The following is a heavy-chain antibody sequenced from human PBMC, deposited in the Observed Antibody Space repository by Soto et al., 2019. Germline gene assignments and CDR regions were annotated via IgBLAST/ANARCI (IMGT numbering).Heavy chain of an antibody. D-gene: IGHD2-15*01. V-gene: IGHV3-74*01. CDR1: GFTFSSYW. J-gene: IGHJ5*02. CDR2: INSDGSST. CDR3: ARVPYCSGGSGYSWLDP. Sequence: GGSLRLSCAASGFTFSSYWMHWVRQAPGKGLVWVSRINSDGSSTNYADSVKGRFTISRDNAKNTLYLQMNSLRADDTAVYYCARVPYCSGGSGYSWLDPWGQGTLVTVSS.